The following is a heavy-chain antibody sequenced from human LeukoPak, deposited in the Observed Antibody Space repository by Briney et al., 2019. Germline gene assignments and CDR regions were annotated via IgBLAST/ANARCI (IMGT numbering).Heavy chain of an antibody. J-gene: IGHJ4*02. Sequence: ASVTVSCKASGYTFTGYYMHWVRQAPGRGLEGMGLINPNSGGTNYAQKFQGRVTMTRDTSISTAYMELSRLRSDDTAVYYCAREPDSSSWPKIDYWGQGTLVTVSS. CDR1: GYTFTGYY. D-gene: IGHD6-13*01. V-gene: IGHV1-2*02. CDR2: INPNSGGT. CDR3: AREPDSSSWPKIDY.